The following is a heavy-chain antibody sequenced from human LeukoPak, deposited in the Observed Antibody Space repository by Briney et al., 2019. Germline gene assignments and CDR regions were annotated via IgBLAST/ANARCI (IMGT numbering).Heavy chain of an antibody. CDR2: ISYDGSNK. J-gene: IGHJ6*02. D-gene: IGHD6-13*01. CDR3: AKDSPSSSWYYYYYGMDV. CDR1: GFTFNNYA. V-gene: IGHV3-30*09. Sequence: GGSLRLSCAASGFTFNNYAMYWVRQAPGKGLEWVAIISYDGSNKYYADSVTGRFAISRDKSINTLYLQMNSLRAEDTAVYYCAKDSPSSSWYYYYYGMDVWGQGTTVTVSS.